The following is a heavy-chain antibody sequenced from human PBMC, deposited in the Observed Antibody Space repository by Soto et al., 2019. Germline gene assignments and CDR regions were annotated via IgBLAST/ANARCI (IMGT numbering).Heavy chain of an antibody. D-gene: IGHD1-7*01. V-gene: IGHV1-46*02. Sequence: ASVKLSCKASGYTFNSYYMHWLRQAPGQGLEWMGIINPSGGSTSYAQKFQGRVTMTRDTSTSTVYMELSSLRSEDTAVYYCARGGNWNYGTDNSTFDYWGQGTLVTVSS. CDR3: ARGGNWNYGTDNSTFDY. CDR1: GYTFNSYY. J-gene: IGHJ4*02. CDR2: INPSGGST.